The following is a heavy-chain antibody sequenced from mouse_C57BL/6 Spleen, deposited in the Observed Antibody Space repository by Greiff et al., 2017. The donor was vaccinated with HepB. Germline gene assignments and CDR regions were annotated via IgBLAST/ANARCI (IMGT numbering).Heavy chain of an antibody. J-gene: IGHJ4*01. D-gene: IGHD1-1*01. V-gene: IGHV5-17*01. CDR3: ARKTYYYGSSLYAMDY. Sequence: EVQLVESGGGLVKPGGSLKLSCAASGFTFSDYGMHWVRQAPEKGLEWVAYISSGSSTIYYADTVKGRFTISRDNAKNTLFLQMTSLRFEDTAMYYCARKTYYYGSSLYAMDYWGQGTSVTVSS. CDR1: GFTFSDYG. CDR2: ISSGSSTI.